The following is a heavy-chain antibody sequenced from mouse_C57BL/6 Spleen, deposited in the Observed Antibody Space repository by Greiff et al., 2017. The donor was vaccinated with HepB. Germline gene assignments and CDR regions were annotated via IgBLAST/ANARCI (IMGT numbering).Heavy chain of an antibody. V-gene: IGHV3-2*02. D-gene: IGHD1-2*01. CDR3: ARTARIKY. CDR1: GYSITSGYG. J-gene: IGHJ2*01. CDR2: ISYSGST. Sequence: EVQGVESGPGLVKPSQSLSLTCTVTGYSITSGYGWNWIRQFPGNKLEWMGYISYSGSTNYNQSLKSRISITRDTSKNRFFLQLNSVTTEDTATYYCARTARIKYWGQGTTLTVSS.